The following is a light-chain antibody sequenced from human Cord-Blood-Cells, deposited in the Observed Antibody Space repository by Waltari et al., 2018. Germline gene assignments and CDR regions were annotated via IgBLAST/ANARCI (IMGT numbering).Light chain of an antibody. J-gene: IGKJ2*01. CDR1: QSISSY. CDR2: AAS. CDR3: QQYGSSPYT. Sequence: DIQMIQSPSSLSASVGHRVTITCRASQSISSYLNWYQQKPGKAPKLLIYAASSLQSGVPSRFSGSGSGTDFTLTISRLEPEDFAVYYCQQYGSSPYTFGQGTKLEIK. V-gene: IGKV1-39*01.